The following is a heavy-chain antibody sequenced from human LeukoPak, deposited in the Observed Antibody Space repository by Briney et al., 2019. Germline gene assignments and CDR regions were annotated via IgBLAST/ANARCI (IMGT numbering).Heavy chain of an antibody. Sequence: PSEILSLTCTVSGGSFIGLFWSWIRQPPGRGLEWIGYIYDSGNTKYNPSLNSRVTISVDTSKNQFSLNLTSVNIADTAVYYCARGALGHPRPGWFDPWGQGILVTVSS. CDR1: GGSFIGLF. V-gene: IGHV4-59*11. D-gene: IGHD6-6*01. CDR3: ARGALGHPRPGWFDP. CDR2: IYDSGNT. J-gene: IGHJ5*02.